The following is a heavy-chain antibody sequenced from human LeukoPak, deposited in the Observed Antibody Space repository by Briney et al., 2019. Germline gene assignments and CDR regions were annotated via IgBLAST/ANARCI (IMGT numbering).Heavy chain of an antibody. V-gene: IGHV4-39*01. J-gene: IGHJ4*02. CDR1: GGSISSNSYY. CDR2: IYYSGST. D-gene: IGHD5-24*01. Sequence: SETLSLTCTVSGGSISSNSYYWDWIRQPPGKGLEWIGSIYYSGSTHYNPSLKSRVTISIDTSKNQFSLKVSSVTATDTAVYYCATLVEMATITGTGADYWGQGTLVTVSS. CDR3: ATLVEMATITGTGADY.